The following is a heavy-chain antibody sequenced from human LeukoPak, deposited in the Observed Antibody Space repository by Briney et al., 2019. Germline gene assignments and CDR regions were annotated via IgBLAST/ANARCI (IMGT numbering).Heavy chain of an antibody. Sequence: PSETLSLTCTVSGGSISSYSWTWIRQPAGKGLGWIGRFYTYGSTNYNPSLKSRVTMSEDTSKNQFSLKLSSVTAADTAVYYCASGIVLRYFDWFLDSWGQGTLVTVSS. V-gene: IGHV4-4*07. D-gene: IGHD3-9*01. J-gene: IGHJ4*02. CDR1: GGSISSYS. CDR3: ASGIVLRYFDWFLDS. CDR2: FYTYGST.